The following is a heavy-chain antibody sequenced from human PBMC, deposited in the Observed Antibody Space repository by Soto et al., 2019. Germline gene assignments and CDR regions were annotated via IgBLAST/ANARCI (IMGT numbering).Heavy chain of an antibody. V-gene: IGHV3-21*01. D-gene: IGHD3-10*01. Sequence: GGSLRLSCAGSGFSFSTSSMNWVRQAPGRELEWISAISGTSDYRYYADSVKGRFTISRDNAKNSLFLQMNSLRVEDTAVYHRARDPSNYGSGSYYPFDYWGQGTLVTVSS. CDR2: ISGTSDYR. J-gene: IGHJ4*02. CDR1: GFSFSTSS. CDR3: ARDPSNYGSGSYYPFDY.